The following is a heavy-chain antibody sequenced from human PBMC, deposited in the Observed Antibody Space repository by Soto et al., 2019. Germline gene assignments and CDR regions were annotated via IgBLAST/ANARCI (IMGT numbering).Heavy chain of an antibody. CDR3: AKDEGVGGTMGLFDY. CDR2: MSSDGSKI. CDR1: GFDFTYYA. J-gene: IGHJ4*02. D-gene: IGHD1-26*01. V-gene: IGHV3-30*18. Sequence: QVQLVESGGGAVQPGESLRLSCVASGFDFTYYAMHWVRQAPGKGLESVAVMSSDGSKIHHTDSVKGRFTISRDNSKNTLYLQMNSLRQEDTAVYFCAKDEGVGGTMGLFDYWGQGNLVSVSS.